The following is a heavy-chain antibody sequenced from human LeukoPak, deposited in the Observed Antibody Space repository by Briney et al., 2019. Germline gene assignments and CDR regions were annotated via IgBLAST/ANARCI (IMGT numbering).Heavy chain of an antibody. J-gene: IGHJ4*02. D-gene: IGHD5-12*01. CDR2: INPNSGGT. V-gene: IGHV1-2*02. CDR1: GYTFTGYY. CDR3: ARGHRWLRTLTFDY. Sequence: GASVKVSCKASGYTFTGYYMHWVRQAPGQGLEWMGWINPNSGGTNYAQKFQGRVTMTRDTSISTAYMELSSLRSEDTAVYYCARGHRWLRTLTFDYWGQGTLVTVSS.